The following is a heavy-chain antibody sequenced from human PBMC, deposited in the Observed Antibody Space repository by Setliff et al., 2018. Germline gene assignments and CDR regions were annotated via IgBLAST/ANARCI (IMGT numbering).Heavy chain of an antibody. CDR3: ARDITKWGYFFDY. CDR1: GFTFTNYA. V-gene: IGHV3-33*08. D-gene: IGHD3-10*01. Sequence: GGSLRLSCAASGFTFTNYAMSWVRQAPGKGLEWVAVILFDGSRNYYADSVKGRFTISRDNSKNTLYLQMNSLRAEDTAVYYCARDITKWGYFFDYWGLGTLVTVSS. CDR2: ILFDGSRN. J-gene: IGHJ4*02.